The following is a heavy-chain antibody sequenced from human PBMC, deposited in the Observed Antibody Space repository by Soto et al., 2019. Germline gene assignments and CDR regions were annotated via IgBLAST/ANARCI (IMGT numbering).Heavy chain of an antibody. J-gene: IGHJ6*02. CDR3: ARGGSSSPKGMDV. CDR1: GFSLSNYW. D-gene: IGHD2-2*01. V-gene: IGHV3-74*01. CDR2: LNRDGSST. Sequence: PGGSLRLSCAASGFSLSNYWMHWVRQGPGKGLVWVSRLNRDGSSTDYADSVKGRFAISRDIAKSTVYLQMNSLRAEDTAVYYCARGGSSSPKGMDVWGQGTTVTVSS.